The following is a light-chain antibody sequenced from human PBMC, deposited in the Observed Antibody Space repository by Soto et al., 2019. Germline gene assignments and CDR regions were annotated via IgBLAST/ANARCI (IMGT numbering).Light chain of an antibody. V-gene: IGKV1-5*01. Sequence: DIQMTQSPSTLSASVGDRVTITCRASQSISSRLAWYQQKPGKAPKLLIYDASTLESGVPSRFSGSGSGTDFTLTISRLQPDDFATYYCQQYNSYWTFGQGTKVEIK. CDR3: QQYNSYWT. CDR2: DAS. CDR1: QSISSR. J-gene: IGKJ1*01.